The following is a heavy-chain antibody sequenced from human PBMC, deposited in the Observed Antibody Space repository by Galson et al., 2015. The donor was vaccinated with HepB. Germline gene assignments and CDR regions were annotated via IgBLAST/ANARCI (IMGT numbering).Heavy chain of an antibody. D-gene: IGHD2-21*01. CDR2: VYHSGST. V-gene: IGHV4-4*02. CDR1: GDSIIGTGW. CDR3: ARNGYYSLDY. Sequence: ETLSLTCAVSGDSIIGTGWWSWVRQPPGKGLEWIGEVYHSGSTNYNPSLKSRVSISVDKSRNQFSLRLTSSTAADTAVYYCARNGYYSLDYWGQGTLVTVSS. J-gene: IGHJ4*02.